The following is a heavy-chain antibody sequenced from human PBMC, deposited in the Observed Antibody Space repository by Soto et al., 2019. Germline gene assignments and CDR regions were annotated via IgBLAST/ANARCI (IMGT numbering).Heavy chain of an antibody. V-gene: IGHV3-11*05. CDR2: ISSTSSHT. J-gene: IGHJ3*02. CDR1: GFTFSDYY. D-gene: IGHD1-26*01. Sequence: QVQLVESGGGLVKPGGSLSLSCAASGFTFSDYYMSWIRQAPGQGLEWGSYISSTSSHTNDAESVKGRLTISRDNAKNSLYLQMNSLRAEDTAVYYCARRGAFDAFDSWGQGTMVTVSS. CDR3: ARRGAFDAFDS.